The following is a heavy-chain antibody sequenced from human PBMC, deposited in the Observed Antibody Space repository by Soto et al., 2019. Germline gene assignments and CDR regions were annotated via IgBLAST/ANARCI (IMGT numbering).Heavy chain of an antibody. V-gene: IGHV4-34*01. CDR1: GGSFSGNY. D-gene: IGHD2-8*01. Sequence: VQLQQWGAGLLKPSETLSLTGGVYGGSFSGNYWSWIRQPPGEGLEWIGEITPSGSTTYSPSLKGRAPIPADISKYEFSLKLPSVTAADTAVYYCARGSDGVGASWGQGTLVTDSS. J-gene: IGHJ5*02. CDR2: ITPSGST. CDR3: ARGSDGVGAS.